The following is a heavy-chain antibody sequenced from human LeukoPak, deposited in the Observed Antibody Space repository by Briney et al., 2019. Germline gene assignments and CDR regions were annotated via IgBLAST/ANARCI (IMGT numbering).Heavy chain of an antibody. V-gene: IGHV3-30*18. CDR2: ISYDGSNK. J-gene: IGHJ4*02. D-gene: IGHD1-26*01. CDR3: AKETLWDPEDSGSYRHYFDY. Sequence: PGRSLRLSCAASGFTFSSYGMHWVRQAPGKGLEWVAVISYDGSNKYYADSVKGQFTISRDNSKNTLYLQMNSLRAEDTAVYYCAKETLWDPEDSGSYRHYFDYWGQGTLVTVSS. CDR1: GFTFSSYG.